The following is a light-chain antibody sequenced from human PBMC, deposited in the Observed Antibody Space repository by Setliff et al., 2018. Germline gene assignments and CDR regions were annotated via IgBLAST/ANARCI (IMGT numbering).Light chain of an antibody. CDR1: SRDIGDYIY. V-gene: IGLV2-14*03. CDR3: SSFTDSSILL. CDR2: DVT. Sequence: SVLTQPASVSGSPGQSITISCTETSRDIGDYIYVSWYQQHPGKAPKLMIYDVTNRPPGVSNRFSGSKSGNTASLTISGLQAEDEAEYYCSSFTDSSILLFGTGTKVTV. J-gene: IGLJ1*01.